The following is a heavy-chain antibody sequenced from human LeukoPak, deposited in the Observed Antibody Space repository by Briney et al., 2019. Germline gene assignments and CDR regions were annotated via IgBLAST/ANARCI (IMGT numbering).Heavy chain of an antibody. CDR2: IKQDGSEK. V-gene: IGHV3-7*03. CDR3: AKDINYGLDAFDI. J-gene: IGHJ3*02. CDR1: GFTFSSYW. Sequence: GGSLRLSCAASGFTFSSYWMSWVRQAPGKGLEWVANIKQDGSEKYYVDSVKGRFTISRDNAKNSLYLQMNSLRAEDMALYYCAKDINYGLDAFDIWGQGTMVTVSS. D-gene: IGHD3-10*01.